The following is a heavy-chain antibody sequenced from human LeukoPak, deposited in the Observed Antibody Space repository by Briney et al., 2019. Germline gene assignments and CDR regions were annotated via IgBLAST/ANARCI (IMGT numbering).Heavy chain of an antibody. D-gene: IGHD1-26*01. V-gene: IGHV1-8*03. CDR2: MNLKSGYT. CDR3: ARVAGSIDY. CDR1: GYSFTTYD. J-gene: IGHJ4*02. Sequence: ASVKVSRKASGYSFTTYDINWVRQATGQGLEWTGWMNLKSGYTGYAQKFQGRVTITRDTSTSTVYIELSSLRSEDTAVYYCARVAGSIDYWGQGTLVTVSS.